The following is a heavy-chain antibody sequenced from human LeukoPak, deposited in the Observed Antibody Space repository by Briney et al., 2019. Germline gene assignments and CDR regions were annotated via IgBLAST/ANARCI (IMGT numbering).Heavy chain of an antibody. J-gene: IGHJ6*02. CDR1: GYTFTSYY. CDR3: ARGRSRYYGMDV. CDR2: INPSGGST. V-gene: IGHV1-46*01. D-gene: IGHD6-13*01. Sequence: ASVKVSCTASGYTFTSYYMHSVRQAPGPGLEWMGIINPSGGSTSYAQKFQGRVTMTRDTSTSTVYMELSSLRSEDTAVYYCARGRSRYYGMDVWGQGTTVTVSS.